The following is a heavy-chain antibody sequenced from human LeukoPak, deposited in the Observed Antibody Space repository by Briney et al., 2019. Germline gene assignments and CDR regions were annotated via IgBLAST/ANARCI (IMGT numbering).Heavy chain of an antibody. J-gene: IGHJ4*02. CDR1: GCTFSSYS. V-gene: IGHV3-21*01. CDR3: ARKAAAGIAEVDY. CDR2: ISSSSSYI. Sequence: GGSLRLSCAASGCTFSSYSMNWVRQAPGKGLKWVSSISSSSSYIYYADSVKGRFTISRDNAKNSLYLQMNSLRAEDTAVYYCARKAAAGIAEVDYWGQGTLVTVSS. D-gene: IGHD6-13*01.